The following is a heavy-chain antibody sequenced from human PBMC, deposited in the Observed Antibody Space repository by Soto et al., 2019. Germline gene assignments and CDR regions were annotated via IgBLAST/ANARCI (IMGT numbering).Heavy chain of an antibody. CDR2: INPSGGST. D-gene: IGHD2-2*01. J-gene: IGHJ4*02. V-gene: IGHV1-46*01. Sequence: GASVKVSCKASGYTFTSYYTHWVRQAPGQGLEWMGIINPSGGSTSYAQKFQGRVTMTRDTSTSTVYMELSSLRSEDTAVYYCARVPSRDGYLDYWGQGTLVTVSS. CDR3: ARVPSRDGYLDY. CDR1: GYTFTSYY.